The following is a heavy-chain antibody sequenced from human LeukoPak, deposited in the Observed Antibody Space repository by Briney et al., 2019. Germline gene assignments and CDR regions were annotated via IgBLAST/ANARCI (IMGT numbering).Heavy chain of an antibody. D-gene: IGHD2-21*02. V-gene: IGHV3-48*03. CDR3: ARELELVTPVDY. J-gene: IGHJ4*02. CDR1: GFTFSSYE. CDR2: ISSSGSTI. Sequence: GGSLRLSCAASGFTFSSYEMNWVRQAPGKGLEWVLYISSSGSTIYYADSVKGRFTISRDNAKNSLYLQMNSLRAEDTAVYYCARELELVTPVDYWGQGTLVTVSS.